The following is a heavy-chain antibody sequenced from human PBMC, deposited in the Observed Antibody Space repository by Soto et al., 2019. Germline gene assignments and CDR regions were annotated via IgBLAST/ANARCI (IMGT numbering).Heavy chain of an antibody. D-gene: IGHD3-10*01. CDR3: ARHRFGELLRLEFDY. J-gene: IGHJ4*02. CDR2: ISAYNGNI. CDR1: GYTFTSYC. V-gene: IGHV1-18*01. Sequence: QVQLVQSGAEVKKPGASVKVSCKASGYTFTSYCISWVRQAPGQGLEWMGWISAYNGNINSAQKLQGRVTLTTATSTSTAYMELRSLRSDDTAVYYCARHRFGELLRLEFDYWGQGTLVTVSS.